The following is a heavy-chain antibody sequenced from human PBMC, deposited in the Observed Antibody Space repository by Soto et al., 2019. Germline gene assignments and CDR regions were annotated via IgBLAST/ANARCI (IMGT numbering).Heavy chain of an antibody. CDR3: ARAPLTIFGVVNWFDP. J-gene: IGHJ5*02. Sequence: QVTLKESGPVLVKTTETLTLTCTVSGFSLSNARMGVSWIRQPPGKALEWLAHIFSNDEKSYSTSLKSRLTISKDTSKSQVVLTMTNMDPVDTATYYCARAPLTIFGVVNWFDPWGQGTLVTVSS. CDR2: IFSNDEK. CDR1: GFSLSNARMG. V-gene: IGHV2-26*01. D-gene: IGHD3-3*01.